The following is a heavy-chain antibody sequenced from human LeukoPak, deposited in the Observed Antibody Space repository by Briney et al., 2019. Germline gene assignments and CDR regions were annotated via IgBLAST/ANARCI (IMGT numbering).Heavy chain of an antibody. CDR3: ARVYCSSTSCYGGYYYYGMDV. V-gene: IGHV4-59*01. D-gene: IGHD2-2*01. CDR2: IYYSGST. J-gene: IGHJ6*02. Sequence: SETLSLTCTVSGGSISSYYWSWIRQPPGKGLEWIGYIYYSGSTNYNPSLKSRVTISVDTSKNQFSLKLSSVTAADTAVYYCARVYCSSTSCYGGYYYYGMDVWGQGTTVTVSS. CDR1: GGSISSYY.